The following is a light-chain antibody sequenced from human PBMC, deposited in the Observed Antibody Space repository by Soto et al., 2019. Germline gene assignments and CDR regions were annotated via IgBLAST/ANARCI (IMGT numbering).Light chain of an antibody. CDR3: QQYGSSPIP. Sequence: PGKRASLSCGASQSITSSFLAWYQQKPGQAPRLLIYGASSRATGIPDRFSGTGSETDFTLTISRLEPEDFAVYYCQQYGSSPIPFGQGTRLEIK. CDR2: GAS. J-gene: IGKJ5*01. CDR1: QSITSSF. V-gene: IGKV3-20*01.